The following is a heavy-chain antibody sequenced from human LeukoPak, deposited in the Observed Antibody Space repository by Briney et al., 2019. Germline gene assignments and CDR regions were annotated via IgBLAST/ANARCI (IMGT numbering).Heavy chain of an antibody. V-gene: IGHV3-23*01. Sequence: GGSLRLSCAASGFTFSSYAMSWVRQAPGKGLEWVSTISANSGNTYYADSVKGRFTVSRDISKNTLYLQMNSLRAEETAVYYCAKRLAAGPRCFDSWGQGTLVTVSS. CDR3: AKRLAAGPRCFDS. CDR1: GFTFSSYA. J-gene: IGHJ4*02. CDR2: ISANSGNT.